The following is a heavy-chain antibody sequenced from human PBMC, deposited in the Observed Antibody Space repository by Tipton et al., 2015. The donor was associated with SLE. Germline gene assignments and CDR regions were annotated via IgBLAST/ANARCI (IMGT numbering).Heavy chain of an antibody. V-gene: IGHV3-66*02. J-gene: IGHJ4*02. CDR2: IIYSGGSK. Sequence: SLRLSCAASGFTFSSYAMSWVRQAPGKGLEWVSIIYSGGSKYYADSVKGRFTISRDNSKNTLYLQMNSLRAEDTAVYYCASLLTGEGRPHWGRGTLFPV. CDR3: ASLLTGEGRPH. D-gene: IGHD7-27*01. CDR1: GFTFSSYA.